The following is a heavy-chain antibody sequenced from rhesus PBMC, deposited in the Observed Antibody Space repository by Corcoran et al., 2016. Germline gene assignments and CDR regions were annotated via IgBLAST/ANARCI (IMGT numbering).Heavy chain of an antibody. CDR1: GGSISRDYYY. D-gene: IGHD2-39*01. Sequence: QVQLQESGPGLVKPSETLSLTCAVSGGSISRDYYYWNWFRQPPGEGQAWFGYITYVGAPHTTPSLASPFTISRDTSKTQFSLTLTSVTAADTAVYYCARGVAADFWGQGVLVTVSS. CDR2: ITYVGAP. V-gene: IGHV4-122*02. CDR3: ARGVAADF. J-gene: IGHJ4*01.